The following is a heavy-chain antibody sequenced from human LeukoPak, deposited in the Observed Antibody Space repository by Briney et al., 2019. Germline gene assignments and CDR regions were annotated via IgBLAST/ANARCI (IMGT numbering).Heavy chain of an antibody. CDR1: GGSFSGYY. CDR2: INHSGST. D-gene: IGHD6-13*01. CDR3: ARTFDSSWFDY. Sequence: SETLSLTCAVYGGSFSGYYWSWIRQPPGKGLEWIGEINHSGSTNYNPSLKSRVTISVDTSKNQFSLKLSSVTAADTAVYYCARTFDSSWFDYWGQGTLVTVSS. J-gene: IGHJ4*02. V-gene: IGHV4-34*01.